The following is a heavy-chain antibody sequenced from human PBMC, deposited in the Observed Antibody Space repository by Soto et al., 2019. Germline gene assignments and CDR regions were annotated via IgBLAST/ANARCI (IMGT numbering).Heavy chain of an antibody. CDR1: GFSFSNAW. D-gene: IGHD3-22*01. CDR3: TTDSYITSIIVRFDY. Sequence: PGGSLRLSCAASGFSFSNAWINWVRQAPGKGLEWVGRVKSKNDGGTTDFAAPVKGRFAISRDDSKNMAYLEMNSLQIEDTAIYYCTTDSYITSIIVRFDYWGHGPLVTVSS. CDR2: VKSKNDGGTT. J-gene: IGHJ4*01. V-gene: IGHV3-15*07.